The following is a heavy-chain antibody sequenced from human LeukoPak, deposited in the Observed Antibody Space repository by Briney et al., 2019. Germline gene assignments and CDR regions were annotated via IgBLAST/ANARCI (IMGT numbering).Heavy chain of an antibody. Sequence: GGSLRLSCAASGFTLSSYSMNWVRQAPGKGLEWVSSISSGSSFIYYADSVKGRFTISRDNAKNSLYLQMNSLRAEDTAVYYCARDSSAADFDYWGQGTLVTVSS. CDR2: ISSGSSFI. J-gene: IGHJ4*02. V-gene: IGHV3-21*01. CDR3: ARDSSAADFDY. D-gene: IGHD6-13*01. CDR1: GFTLSSYS.